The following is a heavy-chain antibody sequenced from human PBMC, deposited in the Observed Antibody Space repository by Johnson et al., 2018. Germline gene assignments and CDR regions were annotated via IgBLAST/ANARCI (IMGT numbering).Heavy chain of an antibody. CDR3: ARDAGAVVCSSTSCYAYYYYYMDV. V-gene: IGHV4-59*01. D-gene: IGHD2-2*01. CDR2: IYYSGST. Sequence: QVQLQESGPGLVRXSETLSLTCTVSGGSISSYYWSWIRQPPGKGLEWIGYIYYSGSTNYNPSLKSRVTITVNTSKNQFSLKLSPVTAADPAGYYCARDAGAVVCSSTSCYAYYYYYMDVWGKGTTVTVSS. J-gene: IGHJ6*03. CDR1: GGSISSYY.